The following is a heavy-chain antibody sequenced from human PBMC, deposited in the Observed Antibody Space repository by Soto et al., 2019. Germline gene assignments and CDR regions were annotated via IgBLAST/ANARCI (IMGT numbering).Heavy chain of an antibody. Sequence: QVQLVQSGAEVKKPGSSVKVSCKASGGTFSSYTISWVRQAPGQGLEWMGRIIPILGIANYAQKFQGRVTITADKSTSTAYMELSSLRSEDTAVYYCAREYCRSTSCQGFDAFDIWGRGTMVTVSS. CDR3: AREYCRSTSCQGFDAFDI. V-gene: IGHV1-69*08. CDR2: IIPILGIA. J-gene: IGHJ3*02. CDR1: GGTFSSYT. D-gene: IGHD2-2*01.